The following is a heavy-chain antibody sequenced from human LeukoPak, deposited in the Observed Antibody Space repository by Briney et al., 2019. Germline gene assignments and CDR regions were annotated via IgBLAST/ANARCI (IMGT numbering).Heavy chain of an antibody. CDR3: AKGPLEGY. Sequence: GRSLRLSCAASGFTFDDYAMHWVRQAPGKGLEWVSGISWNSGSIGYADSVKGRFTISRDNAKNSLFLQMNSLRAEDTALYYCAKGPLEGYWGQGTLVTVSS. CDR2: ISWNSGSI. D-gene: IGHD1-1*01. CDR1: GFTFDDYA. J-gene: IGHJ4*02. V-gene: IGHV3-9*01.